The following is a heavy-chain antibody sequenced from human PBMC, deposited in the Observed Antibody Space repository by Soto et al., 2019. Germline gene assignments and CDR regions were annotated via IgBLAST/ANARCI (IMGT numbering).Heavy chain of an antibody. Sequence: EAQLVESGGGLVQPGGSLRLSCAASGFTFSTYEMNWVRQAPGKGLEWVSYISSTSSVIYYADSVNGRFTISRDNAKNSLYLQMNSLRAEDTAVYFCAREAYDYYESSGYCPFDYWGPGTLVTVSS. J-gene: IGHJ4*02. CDR2: ISSTSSVI. CDR3: AREAYDYYESSGYCPFDY. D-gene: IGHD3-22*01. V-gene: IGHV3-48*03. CDR1: GFTFSTYE.